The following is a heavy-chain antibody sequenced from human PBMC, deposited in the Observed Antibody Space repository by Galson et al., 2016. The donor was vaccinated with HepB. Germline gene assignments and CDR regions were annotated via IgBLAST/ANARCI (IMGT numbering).Heavy chain of an antibody. D-gene: IGHD1-26*01. CDR2: ITWNSGPI. CDR3: VKSVSYSGTKTDLDF. Sequence: SLRLSCAASGFTFDDYAMHWVRQTPRGGLEWVSGITWNSGPIGFADSVRGRFTISRDNAKNSFYLQMNSLTTEDTAIYYCVKSVSYSGTKTDLDFWGQGTLVTVSS. J-gene: IGHJ4*02. V-gene: IGHV3-9*01. CDR1: GFTFDDYA.